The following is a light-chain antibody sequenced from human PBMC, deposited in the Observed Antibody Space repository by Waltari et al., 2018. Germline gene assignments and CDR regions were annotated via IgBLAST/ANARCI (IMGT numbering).Light chain of an antibody. CDR1: QDINNY. V-gene: IGKV1-33*01. J-gene: IGKJ3*01. CDR3: QQSNNLPVT. CDR2: EAS. Sequence: IQMTQSPSSLSASVGDSVTITCQASQDINNYLNWYQQKPGKAPNLLIFEASTLETGVPSRFSGSGFGRDFSFTISSLQSEDIATYFCQQSNNLPVTFGPGTKVHIK.